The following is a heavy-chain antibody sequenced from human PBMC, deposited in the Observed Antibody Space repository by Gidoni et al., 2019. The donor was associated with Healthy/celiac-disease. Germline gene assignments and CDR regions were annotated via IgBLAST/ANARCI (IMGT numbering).Heavy chain of an antibody. D-gene: IGHD3-10*01. V-gene: IGHV4-4*02. J-gene: IGHJ4*02. Sequence: CSWVRQPPGKGLEWIGEIYHSGSTNYNPSLKSRVTISVDKSKNQFSLKLSSVTAADTAVYYCARALWDTMVRGVSYFDYWGQGTLVTVSS. CDR2: IYHSGST. CDR3: ARALWDTMVRGVSYFDY.